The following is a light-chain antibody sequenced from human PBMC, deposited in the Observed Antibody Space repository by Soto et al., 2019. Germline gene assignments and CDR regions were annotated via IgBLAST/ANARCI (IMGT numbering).Light chain of an antibody. CDR1: QSVSSN. V-gene: IGKV3-15*01. CDR2: DAS. Sequence: EIVMTQSPATLSVSPGEGATLSCRASQSVSSNLAWYQQKPGQAPRLLMYDASTRATGIPVRFSGSGSGTEFTLTISSLQSEDFAVYYCQQYNKWPPWTFGQGTKVDIK. CDR3: QQYNKWPPWT. J-gene: IGKJ1*01.